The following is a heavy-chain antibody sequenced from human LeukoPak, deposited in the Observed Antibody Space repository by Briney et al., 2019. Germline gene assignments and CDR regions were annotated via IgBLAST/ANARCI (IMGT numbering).Heavy chain of an antibody. CDR1: GFPYDDYG. CDR3: ARDLGYKDYVSAFDI. CDR2: INLNGGST. J-gene: IGHJ3*02. D-gene: IGHD5-24*01. Sequence: GGSLRLSCAASGFPYDDYGMTWVRQAPRKGLAGVSGINLNGGSTGYAPSVKGRFTISRDSAKNSLYLQMNSLRAEDTALYYCARDLGYKDYVSAFDIWGQGTMVTVSS. V-gene: IGHV3-20*04.